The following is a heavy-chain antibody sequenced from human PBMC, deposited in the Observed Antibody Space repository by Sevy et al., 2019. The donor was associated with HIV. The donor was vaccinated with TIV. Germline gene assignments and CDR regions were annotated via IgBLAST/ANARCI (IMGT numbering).Heavy chain of an antibody. Sequence: GGSLRLSCAASGFTFSSYGRHGVRQAPGKGLEWGAVISYDGSNKYYADSVKGRFTISRDNSKNTLYLQMNSLRAEDTAVYYCARILQDDSSGYYNAVDYWGQGTLVTVSS. D-gene: IGHD3-22*01. V-gene: IGHV3-30*03. CDR2: ISYDGSNK. J-gene: IGHJ4*02. CDR1: GFTFSSYG. CDR3: ARILQDDSSGYYNAVDY.